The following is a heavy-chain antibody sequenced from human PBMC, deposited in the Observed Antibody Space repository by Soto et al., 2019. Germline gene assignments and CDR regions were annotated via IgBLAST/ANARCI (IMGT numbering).Heavy chain of an antibody. CDR2: VIPTQRTT. V-gene: IGHV1-69*01. CDR1: GDTFIGYS. Sequence: QVLLVQSGAEVKKPGTSVRVSCKASGDTFIGYSISWVRQAPGQGLEWMGWVIPTQRTTKYAQRFQGRVTMSVDQFASTTDMELSNLRPEDTALYYCVIDRLIVAVSVGRMDVWGQGTTVTVSS. J-gene: IGHJ6*02. D-gene: IGHD6-19*01. CDR3: VIDRLIVAVSVGRMDV.